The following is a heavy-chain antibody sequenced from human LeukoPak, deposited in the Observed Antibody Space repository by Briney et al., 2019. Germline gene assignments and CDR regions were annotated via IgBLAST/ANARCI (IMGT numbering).Heavy chain of an antibody. V-gene: IGHV4-39*01. CDR3: ARSREYFDSSGYYPLVDY. Sequence: SETLSLTCTVSGGSISSSTTYYWGWIRQPPGKGLEWIGSVYYSGSTYYNPSLKSRVTISVDTSKNQFSLKLRSVTAADTAVYYCARSREYFDSSGYYPLVDYWGQGTLGTVSS. D-gene: IGHD3-22*01. J-gene: IGHJ4*02. CDR1: GGSISSSTTYY. CDR2: VYYSGST.